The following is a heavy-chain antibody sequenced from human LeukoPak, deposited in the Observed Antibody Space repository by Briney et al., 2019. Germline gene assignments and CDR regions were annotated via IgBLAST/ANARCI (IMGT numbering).Heavy chain of an antibody. CDR2: INSDGSWT. CDR3: VSFYEAY. CDR1: RNYW. D-gene: IGHD2/OR15-2a*01. J-gene: IGHJ4*02. Sequence: GGSLRLSCAASRNYWMHWVRQAPGKGLVWVSHINSDGSWTSYADSVKGRFTISKDNAKNTVYLQMNNLRAEDTAVYYCVSFYEAYWGRGTLVTVSS. V-gene: IGHV3-74*01.